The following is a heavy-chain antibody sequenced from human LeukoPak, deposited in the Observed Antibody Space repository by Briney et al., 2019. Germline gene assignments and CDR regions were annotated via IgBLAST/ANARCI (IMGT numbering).Heavy chain of an antibody. D-gene: IGHD3-3*01. CDR2: IYTSGSI. Sequence: SETLSLTCTVSGVSINTYYWSWIRQPPGKGLEWIGFIYTSGSINYNPSPKSRVTISVDTSKNQFSPKLSSVTAADTAVYYCARLSYDFWSGYLSPWGQGTLVTVSS. V-gene: IGHV4-4*09. J-gene: IGHJ5*02. CDR1: GVSINTYY. CDR3: ARLSYDFWSGYLSP.